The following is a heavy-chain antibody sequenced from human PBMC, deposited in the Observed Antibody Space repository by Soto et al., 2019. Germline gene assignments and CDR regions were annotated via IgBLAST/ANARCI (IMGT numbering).Heavy chain of an antibody. V-gene: IGHV3-64*01. D-gene: IGHD4-17*01. CDR1: GFVVGTYD. Sequence: GGSLRRSCAGSGFVVGTYDIHWVRQAPGKGLEYVSAINGEGRRTFYANSMKGRFTISGDNSKSTLYLEMGSLREGDMAVYYCAVVTQSYGAYDYWGQGT. J-gene: IGHJ4*02. CDR3: AVVTQSYGAYDY. CDR2: INGEGRRT.